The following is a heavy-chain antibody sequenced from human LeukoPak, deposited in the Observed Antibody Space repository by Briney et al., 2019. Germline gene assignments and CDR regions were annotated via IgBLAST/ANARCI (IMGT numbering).Heavy chain of an antibody. J-gene: IGHJ6*02. Sequence: GGSLRLSCAASGFTFSSYWMHWVRQAPGKGLAWVSRINSGGNTIDYADSVKGRFTISRDNSKNTLYLQMNFLRAGDTAVYYCVKGRHPYSSYSGTFDPDYYSGMDVWGQGTTVIVSS. V-gene: IGHV3-74*01. D-gene: IGHD3-10*01. CDR3: VKGRHPYSSYSGTFDPDYYSGMDV. CDR1: GFTFSSYW. CDR2: INSGGNTI.